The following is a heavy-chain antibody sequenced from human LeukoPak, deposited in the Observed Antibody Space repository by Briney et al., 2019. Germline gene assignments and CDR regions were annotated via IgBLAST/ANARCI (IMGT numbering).Heavy chain of an antibody. CDR2: ISGSGGST. D-gene: IGHD4-17*01. V-gene: IGHV3-23*01. Sequence: PGGSLRLSCAASGFTFSSYAMSWVRQAPGKGLEWVSAISGSGGSTYYADSVKGRFTISRDNSKNTLYLQMNSLRAEDTAVYYCAKGTSRTTVTTPWFDPWGQGTLVTVSS. CDR1: GFTFSSYA. CDR3: AKGTSRTTVTTPWFDP. J-gene: IGHJ5*02.